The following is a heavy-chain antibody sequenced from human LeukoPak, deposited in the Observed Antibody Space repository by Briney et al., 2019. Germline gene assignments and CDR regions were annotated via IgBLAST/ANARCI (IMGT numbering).Heavy chain of an antibody. Sequence: SETLSLTCAVYGESFSVYSWNWIRQPPGKGLEWIGEINHSEDINYNPSLKSRVTISVDTSKNQFSLKLTSLTAADTAVYYCARSNGRYDATPFDYWGQGTLVTVSS. CDR1: GESFSVYS. V-gene: IGHV4-34*01. CDR2: INHSEDI. J-gene: IGHJ4*02. CDR3: ARSNGRYDATPFDY. D-gene: IGHD2-15*01.